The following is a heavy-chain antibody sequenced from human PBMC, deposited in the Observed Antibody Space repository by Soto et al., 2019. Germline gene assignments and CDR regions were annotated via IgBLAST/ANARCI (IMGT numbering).Heavy chain of an antibody. D-gene: IGHD1-1*01. CDR3: ARGRYGDY. CDR2: ISAHNGNT. CDR1: GYTFTSYG. V-gene: IGHV1-18*01. Sequence: QVHLVQSGAEVKKPGASVKVSCKASGYTFTSYGITWVRQAPGQGLEWMGWISAHNGNTDYAKKLQGRGIVTRDTSTSTAYMELRSLISDDTAVYYCARGRYGDYWGQGALVTVSS. J-gene: IGHJ4*02.